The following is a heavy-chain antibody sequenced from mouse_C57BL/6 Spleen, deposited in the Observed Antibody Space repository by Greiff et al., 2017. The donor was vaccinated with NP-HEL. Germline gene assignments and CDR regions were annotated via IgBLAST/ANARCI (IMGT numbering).Heavy chain of an antibody. Sequence: QVHVKQPGAELVRPGSSVKLSCKASGYTFTSYWMHWVKQRPIQGLEWIGNIDPSDSETHYNQKFKDKATLTVDKSSSTAYMQLSSLTSEDSAVYYCARSTYYYGSSPFAYWGQGTLVTVSA. CDR1: GYTFTSYW. CDR3: ARSTYYYGSSPFAY. D-gene: IGHD1-1*01. V-gene: IGHV1-52*01. CDR2: IDPSDSET. J-gene: IGHJ3*01.